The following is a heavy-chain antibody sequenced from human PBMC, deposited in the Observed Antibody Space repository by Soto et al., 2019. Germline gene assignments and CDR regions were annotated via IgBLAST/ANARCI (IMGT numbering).Heavy chain of an antibody. Sequence: GGSLRLSCAASGFTFSSYAMSWVRQAPGKGLEWVSAISGSGGSTYYADSVKGRFTISRDNSKNTLYLQMNSLRAEDTAVYYYAKEESCSGGSCYFEAFDIWGQGIMVTVSS. J-gene: IGHJ3*02. CDR3: AKEESCSGGSCYFEAFDI. D-gene: IGHD2-15*01. V-gene: IGHV3-23*01. CDR2: ISGSGGST. CDR1: GFTFSSYA.